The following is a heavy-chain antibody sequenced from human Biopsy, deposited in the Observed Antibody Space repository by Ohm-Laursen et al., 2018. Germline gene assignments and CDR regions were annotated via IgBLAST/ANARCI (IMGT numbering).Heavy chain of an antibody. D-gene: IGHD1-26*01. CDR1: GDSVTKYY. V-gene: IGHV4-59*02. CDR3: ALGGGSYVNFDY. CDR2: IYYSVMT. Sequence: SETLSLTCTVSGDSVTKYYWSWIRQPPGKGLEWIGNIYYSVMTNYNPSLQSRVSISVDTSRNQVSLTLSSVTAADTAVYYCALGGGSYVNFDYWGQGTLVTVSS. J-gene: IGHJ4*02.